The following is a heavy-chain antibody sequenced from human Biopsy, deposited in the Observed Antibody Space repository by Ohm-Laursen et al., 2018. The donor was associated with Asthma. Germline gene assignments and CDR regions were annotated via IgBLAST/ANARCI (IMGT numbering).Heavy chain of an antibody. Sequence: ASVKVSCKISGYSLTDLSMHWVRQAPGQGLEWMGGHDHEEGGTVNARRFQGRVTMTEDTSADTAYMGLSSLSSDDTAVYYCASDFPKDYVRYNFQFWGQGTLVTVSS. CDR3: ASDFPKDYVRYNFQF. J-gene: IGHJ4*02. V-gene: IGHV1-24*01. D-gene: IGHD4-17*01. CDR1: GYSLTDLS. CDR2: HDHEEGGT.